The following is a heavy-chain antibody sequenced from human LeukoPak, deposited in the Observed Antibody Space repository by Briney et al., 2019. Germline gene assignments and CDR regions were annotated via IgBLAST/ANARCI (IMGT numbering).Heavy chain of an antibody. Sequence: GGSLRLSCVASGFIFSSYWMTWVRQAPGKGLECVANIKTDGSQIYYVDSVKGRFTISRDNSKNTLYLQMNSLRAEDTAVYYCGRDSSVYYSHDYWGQGTLVTVSS. CDR2: IKTDGSQI. D-gene: IGHD3-22*01. J-gene: IGHJ4*02. CDR3: GRDSSVYYSHDY. V-gene: IGHV3-7*03. CDR1: GFIFSSYW.